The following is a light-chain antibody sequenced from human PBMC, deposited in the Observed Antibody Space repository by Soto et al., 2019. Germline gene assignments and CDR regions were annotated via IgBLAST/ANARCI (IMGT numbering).Light chain of an antibody. CDR3: QQYNNWPYT. J-gene: IGKJ2*01. CDR1: QSVSSN. Sequence: EIVMTQPPATLSVSPGERATRSCRASQSVSSNLAWYQQKPGQATRLLIYGASTRATGIPARFSGSGSGTEFTLTISSLQSEDCAVYYCQQYNNWPYTFGQGTKLEIK. V-gene: IGKV3-15*01. CDR2: GAS.